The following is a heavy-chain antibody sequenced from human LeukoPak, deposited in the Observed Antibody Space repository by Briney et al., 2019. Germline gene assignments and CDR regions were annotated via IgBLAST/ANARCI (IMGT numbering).Heavy chain of an antibody. V-gene: IGHV3-48*03. CDR2: ISSSGSTM. D-gene: IGHD4-17*01. J-gene: IGHJ4*02. Sequence: PGGSLRLSCAASGFTFSSYEMNWVRQAPGKGLEWVSYISSSGSTMYYADSVKGRFTISRDNAKNSLYLQMNSLRAEDTAVYYCATYGDYVSFDYWGQGTLVTVSS. CDR3: ATYGDYVSFDY. CDR1: GFTFSSYE.